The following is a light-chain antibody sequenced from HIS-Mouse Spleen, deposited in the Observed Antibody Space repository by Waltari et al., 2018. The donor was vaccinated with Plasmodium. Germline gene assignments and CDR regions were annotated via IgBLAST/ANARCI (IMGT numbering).Light chain of an antibody. J-gene: IGLJ3*02. Sequence: SYELTQPPSVSVSPGQTARITCSGDALPKKYAYWYQQKSGPAPVLVIYEDSKRPSGIPEGFSGSSSGTMATLTISGVQVEDEADYYCYSTDSSGNHRVFGGGTKLTVL. CDR3: YSTDSSGNHRV. CDR1: ALPKKY. CDR2: EDS. V-gene: IGLV3-10*01.